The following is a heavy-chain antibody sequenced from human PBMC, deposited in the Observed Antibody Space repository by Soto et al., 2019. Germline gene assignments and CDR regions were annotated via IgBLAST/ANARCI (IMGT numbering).Heavy chain of an antibody. D-gene: IGHD6-13*01. J-gene: IGHJ4*02. CDR1: GGTFSSYR. CDR2: IVPIYRTA. CDR3: ARDSGAKLSSS. V-gene: IGHV1-69*13. Sequence: SVKVSCKASGGTFSSYRFNWVRQARGQGLEWLGGIVPIYRTADYAQKFQGRVTITADESTRTVCLELSSLKSQDTALYYCARDSGAKLSSSWGQGTLVTVSS.